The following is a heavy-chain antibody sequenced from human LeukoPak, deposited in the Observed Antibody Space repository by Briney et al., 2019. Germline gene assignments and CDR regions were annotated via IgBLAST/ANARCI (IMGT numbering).Heavy chain of an antibody. CDR1: GGSISSSSYY. V-gene: IGHV4-39*07. J-gene: IGHJ4*02. CDR2: IYYSGST. CDR3: ARDVSNYFDY. Sequence: SETLSLTCTVSGGSISSSSYYWGWIRQPPGKGLEWIGSIYYSGSTYYNPSLKSRVTISVDTSKNQFSLKLSSVTAADTAVYYCARDVSNYFDYWGQGTPVTVSS. D-gene: IGHD4-11*01.